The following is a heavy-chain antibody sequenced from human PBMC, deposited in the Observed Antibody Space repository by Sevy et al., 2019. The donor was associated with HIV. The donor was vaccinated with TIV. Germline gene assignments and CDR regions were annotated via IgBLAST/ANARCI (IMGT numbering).Heavy chain of an antibody. Sequence: ASVKVSCKASGYTFTSYGISWVRQAPGQGLEWMGWISAYNANTNYAQKLQGRVTMTTDTSTSTAYMELRSLRSDDTAVYYCARDLRIVGANYDAFDIWGQGTMVTVSS. J-gene: IGHJ3*02. D-gene: IGHD1-26*01. CDR3: ARDLRIVGANYDAFDI. CDR1: GYTFTSYG. CDR2: ISAYNANT. V-gene: IGHV1-18*01.